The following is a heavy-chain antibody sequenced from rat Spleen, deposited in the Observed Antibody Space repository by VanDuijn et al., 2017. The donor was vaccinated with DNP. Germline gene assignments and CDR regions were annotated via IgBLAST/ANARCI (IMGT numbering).Heavy chain of an antibody. Sequence: QVQLGESGPGLVQPSQTLSLTCTVSGFPLTKYGVSWVRQPPGKVLEWIAAISSGGSKYYNSALKSRLRISRDTSKSQVFLKMNSLHTEDTAIYFCARSLATVSPTGAMDAWGQGTSVTVSS. D-gene: IGHD3-8*01. V-gene: IGHV2S12*01. CDR2: ISSGGSK. CDR3: ARSLATVSPTGAMDA. CDR1: GFPLTKYG. J-gene: IGHJ4*01.